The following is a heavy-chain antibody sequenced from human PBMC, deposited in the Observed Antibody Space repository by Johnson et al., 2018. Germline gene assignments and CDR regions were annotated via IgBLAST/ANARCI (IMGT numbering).Heavy chain of an antibody. CDR2: IWFDGSQK. V-gene: IGHV3-33*01. D-gene: IGHD2-15*01. CDR1: GFTFSKHG. CDR3: VRAAEPKVVVTSYYYGMDV. Sequence: QVQLVQSWGGAVQXGRSLRLSCAASGFTFSKHGMHWVRQAPGKGLEWVAVIWFDGSQKYYAESVKGRFTIPRDNSKSKVYLQMNSLRAEDTAVYYCVRAAEPKVVVTSYYYGMDVWGQGTTVTVSS. J-gene: IGHJ6*02.